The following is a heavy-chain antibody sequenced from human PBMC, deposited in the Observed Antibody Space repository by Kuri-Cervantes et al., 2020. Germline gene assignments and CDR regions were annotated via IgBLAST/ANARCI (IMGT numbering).Heavy chain of an antibody. CDR2: IWYDGSNK. Sequence: GESLKISCAASGFTFSSYGMHWVRQAPGKGLEWVAVIWYDGSNKYYADSVKGRFTISRDNSKNTLYLQMNSLRAEDTAVYYCARDANVYYYYGMDVWGQGTTVTVSS. CDR1: GFTFSSYG. V-gene: IGHV3-33*01. J-gene: IGHJ6*02. CDR3: ARDANVYYYYGMDV.